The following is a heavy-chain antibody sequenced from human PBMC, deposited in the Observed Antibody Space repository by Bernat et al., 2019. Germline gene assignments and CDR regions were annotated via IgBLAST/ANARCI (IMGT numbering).Heavy chain of an antibody. V-gene: IGHV3-15*01. D-gene: IGHD2-8*01. CDR2: IKRKNDGGTT. CDR3: TTGYCSNGVCYTYFDH. Sequence: EVQMLESGGGLAQPGGSLRLSCAASGFTFSSYAMSWVRQAPGKGLEWVGRIKRKNDGGTTDYAAPVKGRFTISSDDAKTTLYLQMNSLKTEDTAVYYCTTGYCSNGVCYTYFDHWGQGTLVTVSS. J-gene: IGHJ4*02. CDR1: GFTFSSYA.